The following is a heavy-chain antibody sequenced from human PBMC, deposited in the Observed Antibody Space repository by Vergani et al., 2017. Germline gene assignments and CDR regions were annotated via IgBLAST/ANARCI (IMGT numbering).Heavy chain of an antibody. J-gene: IGHJ4*02. V-gene: IGHV3-23*01. D-gene: IGHD2-2*01. CDR1: GFTFSSYA. CDR2: ISGSGGST. Sequence: EVQLLESGGGLVQPGGSLRLSCAASGFTFSSYAMSWVRQAPGKGLEWVSAISGSGGSTYSADSVKGRFTISRDNSKNTLYLQMNSLRAEDTAVYYCAKMFWGRWWPAAPIDYWGQGTLVTVSS. CDR3: AKMFWGRWWPAAPIDY.